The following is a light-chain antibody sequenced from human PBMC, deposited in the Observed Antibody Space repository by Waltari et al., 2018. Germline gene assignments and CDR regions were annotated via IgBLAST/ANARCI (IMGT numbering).Light chain of an antibody. J-gene: IGKJ1*01. Sequence: DIQMTQSPSSLSASVGDRVTITCRTSHDIDIYLNWFQQKPGKAPKLLIYATSSLQSGVPSRFSGSGSGTDFTLSISSLQPEDFATYYCQQSYSTVRTFGQGTRVEIK. V-gene: IGKV1-39*01. CDR2: ATS. CDR3: QQSYSTVRT. CDR1: HDIDIY.